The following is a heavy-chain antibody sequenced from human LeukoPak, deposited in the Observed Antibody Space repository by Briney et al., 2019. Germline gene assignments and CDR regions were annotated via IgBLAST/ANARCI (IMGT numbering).Heavy chain of an antibody. Sequence: PGGSLRLSCAASGFTFSSYAMHWVRQAPGKGLEWVAVISYDGSSKYYADSVKGRFTISRDNSKNTLYLQMNSLRAEDTAVYYCARVYHYDILTGYFDYWGQGTLVTVSS. CDR3: ARVYHYDILTGYFDY. CDR2: ISYDGSSK. J-gene: IGHJ4*02. V-gene: IGHV3-30*04. D-gene: IGHD3-9*01. CDR1: GFTFSSYA.